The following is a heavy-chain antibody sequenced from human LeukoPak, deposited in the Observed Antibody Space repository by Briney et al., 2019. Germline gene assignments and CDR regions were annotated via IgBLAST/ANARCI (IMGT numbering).Heavy chain of an antibody. CDR2: INPSDSYT. Sequence: GESLQIYCKGSGFSFTNFWIRWGGQLPGNALEWMGRINPSDSYTDYSPSFQGHVTISADKSISTAYLQWNTLKASDTAMYYCARQTGGYWGQGTLVTVSS. CDR3: ARQTGGY. V-gene: IGHV5-10-1*01. D-gene: IGHD1-14*01. J-gene: IGHJ4*02. CDR1: GFSFTNFW.